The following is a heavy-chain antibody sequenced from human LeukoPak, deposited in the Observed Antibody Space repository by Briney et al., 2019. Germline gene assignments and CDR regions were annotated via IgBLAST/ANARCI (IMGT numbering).Heavy chain of an antibody. CDR1: GGSISSYY. CDR2: IYYSGST. D-gene: IGHD6-19*01. CDR3: AREEDSSGFVDAFDI. V-gene: IGHV4-59*01. Sequence: SETLSLTCTVSGGSISSYYWSWIRQPPGKGLEWIGYIYYSGSTNYNPSLKSRVTISVGTSKNQFSLKLSSVTAADTAVYYCAREEDSSGFVDAFDIWGQGTMVTVSS. J-gene: IGHJ3*02.